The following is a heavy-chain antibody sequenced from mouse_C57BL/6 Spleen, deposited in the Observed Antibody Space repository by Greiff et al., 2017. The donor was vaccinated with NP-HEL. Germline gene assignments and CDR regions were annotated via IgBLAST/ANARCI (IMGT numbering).Heavy chain of an antibody. V-gene: IGHV1-39*01. CDR2: INPNYGTT. J-gene: IGHJ1*03. Sequence: EVQLQQSGPELVKPGASVKISCKASGYSFTDYNMNWVKQSNGKSLEWIGVINPNYGTTSYNPKFKGKATLTVDQSSSTAYMQLNSLTSVDSAVYYCARHYYGSSYWYFDDWGTGTTVTVSS. CDR3: ARHYYGSSYWYFDD. CDR1: GYSFTDYN. D-gene: IGHD1-1*01.